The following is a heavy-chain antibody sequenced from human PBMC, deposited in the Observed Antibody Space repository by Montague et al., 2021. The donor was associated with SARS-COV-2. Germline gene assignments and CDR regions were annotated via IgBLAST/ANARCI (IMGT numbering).Heavy chain of an antibody. V-gene: IGHV4-61*05. CDR3: ARGRDQLGWFDP. Sequence: SETLSLTCSVSGASISTSTDHWAWIRQSPGKGLEWIGYMSYSGTTNYNPSLRSRLTTSIDTSKDQLSLKLSSLTAADAAVYYCARGRDQLGWFDPWGQGTLVTVSS. CDR1: GASISTSTDH. D-gene: IGHD7-27*01. CDR2: MSYSGTT. J-gene: IGHJ5*02.